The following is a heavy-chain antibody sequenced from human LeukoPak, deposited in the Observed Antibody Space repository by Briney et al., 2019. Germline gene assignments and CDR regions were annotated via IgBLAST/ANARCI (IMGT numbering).Heavy chain of an antibody. CDR3: ARRYRVGAIGY. Sequence: PGGSLRLSCAASGFIFSTYAMHWVRQAPGKGLEWVAVISYDGSNKYYADSVKGRFTISRDNSKNTLYLQMNSLRAEDTAVYYCARRYRVGAIGYWGQGTLVTVSS. CDR1: GFIFSTYA. CDR2: ISYDGSNK. J-gene: IGHJ4*02. D-gene: IGHD1-26*01. V-gene: IGHV3-30-3*01.